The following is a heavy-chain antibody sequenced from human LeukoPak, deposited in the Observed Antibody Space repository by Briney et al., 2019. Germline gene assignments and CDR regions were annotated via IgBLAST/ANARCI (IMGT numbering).Heavy chain of an antibody. V-gene: IGHV4-39*02. CDR3: ARDLGIAARPDY. J-gene: IGHJ4*02. D-gene: IGHD6-6*01. CDR2: IYFSGGT. Sequence: SETLSLTCTVSGDSISSSNCYWGWIRQPPGTGLEWIGSIYFSGGTYYNASLKSRVTISVDTSKNQFSLKLSSVTAADTAVYYCARDLGIAARPDYWGQGTLVTVSS. CDR1: GDSISSSNCY.